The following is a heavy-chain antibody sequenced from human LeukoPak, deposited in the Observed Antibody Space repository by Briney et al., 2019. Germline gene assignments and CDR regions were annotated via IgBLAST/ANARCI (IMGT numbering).Heavy chain of an antibody. V-gene: IGHV4-59*12. J-gene: IGHJ4*02. CDR1: GGSISSYY. Sequence: SETLSLTCTVSGGSISSYYWSWIRQPPGKGLEWIGYIYYSGSTNYNPSLKSRVTISVDTSKNQFSLKLSSVTAADTAVYYCARDYTADYSNLFDYWGQGTLVTVSS. D-gene: IGHD4-11*01. CDR3: ARDYTADYSNLFDY. CDR2: IYYSGST.